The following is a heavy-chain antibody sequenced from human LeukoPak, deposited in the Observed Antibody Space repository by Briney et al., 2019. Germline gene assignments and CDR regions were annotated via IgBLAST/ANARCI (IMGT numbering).Heavy chain of an antibody. CDR2: ISSSRSTI. CDR1: GFTFSSFE. Sequence: PGGSLRLSCAASGFTFSSFEMNWIRQAPGKGPEWVSYISSSRSTIYYADSVKGRFTISRDNAKNSLYLQMNSLRVEGTAVYYCAREGVMAPYYFDYWGQGTLVTVSS. CDR3: AREGVMAPYYFDY. V-gene: IGHV3-48*03. D-gene: IGHD3-16*01. J-gene: IGHJ4*02.